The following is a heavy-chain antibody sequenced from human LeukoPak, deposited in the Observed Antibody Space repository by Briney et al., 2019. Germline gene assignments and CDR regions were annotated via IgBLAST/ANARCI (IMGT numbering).Heavy chain of an antibody. CDR1: GGSFSGYY. Sequence: SETLSLTCAVYGGSFSGYYWSWIRQPPGKGVEWIGEINHSGSTNYNPSLKSRVTISVDTSKNQFSLKLSSLTAADTAVYYCARRRFTMVRGVIIRTGLIDYWGQGTLVTVSS. CDR3: ARRRFTMVRGVIIRTGLIDY. J-gene: IGHJ4*02. D-gene: IGHD3-10*01. CDR2: INHSGST. V-gene: IGHV4-34*01.